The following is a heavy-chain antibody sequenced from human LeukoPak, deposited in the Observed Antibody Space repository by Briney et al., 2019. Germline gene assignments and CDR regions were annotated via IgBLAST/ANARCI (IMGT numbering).Heavy chain of an antibody. D-gene: IGHD6-13*01. V-gene: IGHV1-2*04. CDR1: GNTFTNYY. J-gene: IGHJ6*02. CDR2: INPNSGGT. Sequence: ASVKVSCKASGNTFTNYYVHWVRQAPGQGLEWMGWINPNSGGTNYAQKFQGWVTMTRDTSISTAYMELSRLRSDDTAVYYCARATRIAAAGTGYYYYGMDVWGQGTTVTVSS. CDR3: ARATRIAAAGTGYYYYGMDV.